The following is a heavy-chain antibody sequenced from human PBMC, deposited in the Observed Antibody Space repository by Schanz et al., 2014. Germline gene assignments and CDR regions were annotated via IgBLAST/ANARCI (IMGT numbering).Heavy chain of an antibody. CDR2: IKSDGSST. CDR1: GFTFSSYA. J-gene: IGHJ4*02. Sequence: EVQLLESGGGLVQPGGSLRLSCAASGFTFSSYAMTWVRQAPGMGLEWVSRIKSDGSSTSYADSVKGRFTISRDNSKNTLYLQMNSLRAEDTAVYFCAKIERNEDWGQGTLVTVSS. V-gene: IGHV3-23*01. D-gene: IGHD1-1*01. CDR3: AKIERNED.